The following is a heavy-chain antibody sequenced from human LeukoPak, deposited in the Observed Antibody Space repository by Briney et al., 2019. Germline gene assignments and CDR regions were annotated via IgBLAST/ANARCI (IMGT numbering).Heavy chain of an antibody. D-gene: IGHD6-13*01. CDR2: ISYDGSNK. CDR1: GFTFSSYA. V-gene: IGHV3-30*04. Sequence: GGSLRLSCAASGFTFSSYAMHWVRQAPGKGLEWVAVISYDGSNKYYADSVKGRFTISRDNSKNTLYLQRNSLRAEDTAVYYCARGGIAAAGTANYYYMDVWGKGTTVTVSS. CDR3: ARGGIAAAGTANYYYMDV. J-gene: IGHJ6*03.